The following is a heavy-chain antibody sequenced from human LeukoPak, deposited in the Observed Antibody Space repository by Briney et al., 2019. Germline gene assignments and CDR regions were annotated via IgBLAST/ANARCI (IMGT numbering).Heavy chain of an antibody. Sequence: GGSLRLSCAASGFTFNSYWMNWVRQAPGKGLEWVANIKQDGSEKYYVDSVKGRFTISRDNAKNSLYVQLNSLRAEDTAVNYCATNPHRDAVYWGQGTLVTVSS. CDR2: IKQDGSEK. V-gene: IGHV3-7*05. CDR1: GFTFNSYW. J-gene: IGHJ4*02. D-gene: IGHD2-2*01. CDR3: ATNPHRDAVY.